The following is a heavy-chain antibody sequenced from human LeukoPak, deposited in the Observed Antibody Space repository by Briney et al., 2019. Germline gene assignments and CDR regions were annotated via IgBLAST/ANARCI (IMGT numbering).Heavy chain of an antibody. CDR3: AREPEDSSGWSE. CDR2: ISCDRCSI. V-gene: IGHV3-48*01. Sequence: GVSLRLSCAASGFTYNSYSMHWVPQAPGKGLEWVLHISCDRCSISYADSVKGRFTISRDNAKNSLYLQMNSLRAEDTAVYYCAREPEDSSGWSEWGEGTLVTVP. J-gene: IGHJ4*02. D-gene: IGHD6-19*01. CDR1: GFTYNSYS.